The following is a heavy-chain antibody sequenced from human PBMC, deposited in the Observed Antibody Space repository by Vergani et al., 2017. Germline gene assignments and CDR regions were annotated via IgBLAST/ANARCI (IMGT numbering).Heavy chain of an antibody. CDR2: IYYSGST. CDR3: ARDDSSGYYPPWAFDI. J-gene: IGHJ3*02. D-gene: IGHD3-22*01. CDR1: GGSISSYY. Sequence: QVQLQESGPGLVKPSETLSLTCTVSGGSISSYYWSWIRQPPGKGLEWIGYIYYSGSTNYNPSLTSRVTISVDTSKNQFSLKLSSVTAADTAVYYCARDDSSGYYPPWAFDIWGQGTMVTVSS. V-gene: IGHV4-59*01.